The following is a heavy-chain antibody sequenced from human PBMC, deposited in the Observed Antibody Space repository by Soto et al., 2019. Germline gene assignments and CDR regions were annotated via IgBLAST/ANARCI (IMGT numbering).Heavy chain of an antibody. CDR3: TTARETARRVAAFDI. D-gene: IGHD5-18*01. Sequence: EVQLVESGGGLVKPGGSIRLSCAASGFTFSNAWMSWVRQAPGKGLEWVGRIKSKTDGGTTDYAAPVKGRFTISRDDSKNTLYLHRNSLKTEYTAVYDCTTARETARRVAAFDIWGEAKMVTVSS. J-gene: IGHJ3*02. CDR1: GFTFSNAW. CDR2: IKSKTDGGTT. V-gene: IGHV3-15*01.